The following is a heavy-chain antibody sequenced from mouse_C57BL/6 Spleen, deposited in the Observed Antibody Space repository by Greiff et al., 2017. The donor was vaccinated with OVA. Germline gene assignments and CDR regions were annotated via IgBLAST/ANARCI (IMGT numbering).Heavy chain of an antibody. CDR3: ARDGNSVGYFDY. Sequence: EVKLVESEGGLVQPGSSMKLSCTASGFTFSDYYMAWVRQVPEKGLEWVANINYDGSSTYYLDSLKSRFIISRDNAKNILYLQMSSLKSEDTATYYCARDGNSVGYFDYWGQGTTLTVSS. J-gene: IGHJ2*01. CDR2: INYDGSST. V-gene: IGHV5-16*01. D-gene: IGHD2-1*01. CDR1: GFTFSDYY.